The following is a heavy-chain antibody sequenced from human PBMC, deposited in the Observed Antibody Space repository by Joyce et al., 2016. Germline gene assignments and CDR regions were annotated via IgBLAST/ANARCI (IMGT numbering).Heavy chain of an antibody. CDR2: IYFTGST. V-gene: IGHV4-39*02. J-gene: IGHJ4*02. Sequence: QLQLQESGPGLLKSSETLSLTCTVSGGSISSSTYYWGWIRQPPGTGLEWIGSIYFTGSTYYDPSLKSRVTMSADRPKNQFSLKLSSVTAADTAVYYCARERTDYYDSSGLLPRDFDYWGQGTLVTVSS. CDR3: ARERTDYYDSSGLLPRDFDY. CDR1: GGSISSSTYY. D-gene: IGHD3-22*01.